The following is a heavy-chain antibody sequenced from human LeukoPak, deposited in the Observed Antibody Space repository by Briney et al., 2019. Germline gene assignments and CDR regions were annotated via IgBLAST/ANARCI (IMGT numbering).Heavy chain of an antibody. J-gene: IGHJ5*02. Sequence: PGGSLRLSCEASGFTFSSYAMGWVRQAPGKGLEWVSVTSESGGSTHYADSVKGRFTIYRDNSKNTLYLQMNSLRGEDTAVYYCAREKDDHGDPGPLDAWGQGDLVTVSS. CDR1: GFTFSSYA. CDR2: TSESGGST. D-gene: IGHD4-17*01. V-gene: IGHV3-23*01. CDR3: AREKDDHGDPGPLDA.